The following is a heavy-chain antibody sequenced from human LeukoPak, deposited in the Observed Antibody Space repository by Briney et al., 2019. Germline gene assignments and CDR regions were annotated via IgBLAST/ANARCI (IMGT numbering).Heavy chain of an antibody. V-gene: IGHV5-10-1*01. Sequence: GESLKISCKGSGYSFTSYWISWVRQMPGKGLEWMGRIDPSDSYTNYSPPFQGHVTISADKSISTAYLQWSSLKASDTAMYYCARRTGYSSSWYPYYFDYWGQGTLVTVSS. CDR3: ARRTGYSSSWYPYYFDY. J-gene: IGHJ4*02. CDR2: IDPSDSYT. D-gene: IGHD6-13*01. CDR1: GYSFTSYW.